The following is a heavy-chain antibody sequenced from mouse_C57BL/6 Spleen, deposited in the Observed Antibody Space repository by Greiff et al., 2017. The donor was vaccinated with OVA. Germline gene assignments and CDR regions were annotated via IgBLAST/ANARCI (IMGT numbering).Heavy chain of an antibody. CDR1: GYTFTDYE. D-gene: IGHD1-1*01. J-gene: IGHJ1*03. CDR3: TSSLGSSYGYFDV. CDR2: IDPETGGT. V-gene: IGHV1-15*01. Sequence: LVESGAELVRPGASVTLSCKASGYTFTDYEMHWVKQTPVHGLEWIGAIDPETGGTAYNQKFKGKAILTADKSSSTAYMELRSLTSEDSAVYYCTSSLGSSYGYFDVWGTGTTVTVSS.